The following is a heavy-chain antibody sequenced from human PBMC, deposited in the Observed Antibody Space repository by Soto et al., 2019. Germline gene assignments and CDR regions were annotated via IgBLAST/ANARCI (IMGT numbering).Heavy chain of an antibody. CDR2: ITTGGSI. CDR3: VRDWTH. Sequence: GGSLRLSCAASGFTFSTYGMNWVRQAPGKGLEWVSYITTGGSIYYADSVKGRFTVSRDNGKNSLYLQMDSLRDEDTAVYYCVRDWTHWGQGTLVTVSS. V-gene: IGHV3-48*02. CDR1: GFTFSTYG. D-gene: IGHD3-3*01. J-gene: IGHJ4*02.